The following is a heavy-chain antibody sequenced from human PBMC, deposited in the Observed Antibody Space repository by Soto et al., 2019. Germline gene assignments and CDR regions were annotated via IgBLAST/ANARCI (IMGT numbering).Heavy chain of an antibody. V-gene: IGHV1-18*03. CDR3: ARDRVAGIWGDAFDI. J-gene: IGHJ3*02. Sequence: QVQLVQSGAEVKKPGASVKVSCKTSGYTFTNQEINWVRQAPGQGLEWMGWINPYNANVNYAQKLLGRVTMTTDTATGTAYMDLRSLTSDNMAVYYCARDRVAGIWGDAFDIWGKGTMVTVSS. CDR1: GYTFTNQE. D-gene: IGHD3-16*01. CDR2: INPYNANV.